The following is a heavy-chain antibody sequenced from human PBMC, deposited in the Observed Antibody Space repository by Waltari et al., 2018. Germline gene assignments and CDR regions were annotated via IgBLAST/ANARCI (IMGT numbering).Heavy chain of an antibody. Sequence: QVQLQESGPGLVKPSETLSLTCSVSGASISRYYWRWIRQPPGKGLEWIGYIYYSGSTNYNPSHKSRVTISIDTSKNQFALKLSSVTAADTAVYYCSSLGDSRWEFDYWGQGTLVTVSS. CDR3: SSLGDSRWEFDY. J-gene: IGHJ4*02. CDR2: IYYSGST. CDR1: GASISRYY. D-gene: IGHD3-16*01. V-gene: IGHV4-59*01.